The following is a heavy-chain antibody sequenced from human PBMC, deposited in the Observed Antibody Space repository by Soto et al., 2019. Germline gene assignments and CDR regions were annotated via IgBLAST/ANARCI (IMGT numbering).Heavy chain of an antibody. CDR3: ARGKGFLSWFDP. V-gene: IGHV4-34*01. J-gene: IGHJ5*02. CDR1: GGSFSGYY. Sequence: SETLSLTCAVYGGSFSGYYWSWIRQPPGKGLEWIGEINHSGSTNYNPSLKSRVTISVDTSKNQFSLKLSSVTAADTAVYYCARGKGFLSWFDPWGQGTLVTVS. CDR2: INHSGST. D-gene: IGHD3-3*01.